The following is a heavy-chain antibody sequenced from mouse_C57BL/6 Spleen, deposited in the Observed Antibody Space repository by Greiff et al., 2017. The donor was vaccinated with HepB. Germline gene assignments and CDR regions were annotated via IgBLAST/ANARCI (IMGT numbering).Heavy chain of an antibody. J-gene: IGHJ3*01. V-gene: IGHV1-15*01. Sequence: VQLQQSGAELVRPGASVTLSCKASGYTFTDYEMHWVKQTPVHGLEWIGAIDPETGGTAYNQKFKGKAILTADKSSSTAYMELRSLTSEDSAVYYCTRFPGYDYAYWGQGTLVTVSA. CDR1: GYTFTDYE. CDR3: TRFPGYDYAY. CDR2: IDPETGGT. D-gene: IGHD2-4*01.